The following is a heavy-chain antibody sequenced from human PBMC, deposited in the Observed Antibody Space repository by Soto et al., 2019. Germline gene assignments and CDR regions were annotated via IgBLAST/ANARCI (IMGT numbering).Heavy chain of an antibody. J-gene: IGHJ4*02. D-gene: IGHD5-12*01. V-gene: IGHV3-30*03. CDR3: TTGIVARTSHSDH. Sequence: PGGSLRLSCAVSGISFSAYGMHWVRQAPGKGLEWVAMISYDGNKSSYGDSVKGRFTISRDNSKNLLYLQMNSLRTEDTAVYFCTTGIVARTSHSDHWGQGPLVTVSS. CDR2: ISYDGNKS. CDR1: GISFSAYG.